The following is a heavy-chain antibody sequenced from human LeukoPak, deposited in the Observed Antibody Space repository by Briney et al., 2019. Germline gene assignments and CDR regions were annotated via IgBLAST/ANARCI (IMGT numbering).Heavy chain of an antibody. CDR2: IRGSGGTT. J-gene: IGHJ4*02. CDR3: AKVRGTYSSGYFFDY. D-gene: IGHD6-19*01. CDR1: GFTFNNYA. Sequence: GGSLRLSCVTSGFTFNNYAMSWVRQAPGKGLEWVSTIRGSGGTTHYADSVKGRFTISRDNAKKSLDLQMNSLRAEDTAFYYCAKVRGTYSSGYFFDYWGQGTLVTVSS. V-gene: IGHV3-23*01.